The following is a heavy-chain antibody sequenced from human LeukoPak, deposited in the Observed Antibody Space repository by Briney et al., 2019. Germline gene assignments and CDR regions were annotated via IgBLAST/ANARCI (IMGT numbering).Heavy chain of an antibody. CDR2: ISYDGSNK. V-gene: IGHV3-30-3*02. D-gene: IGHD6-19*01. J-gene: IGHJ4*02. CDR3: AKYRAVAGTFALDY. CDR1: GFTFSSYT. Sequence: GRSLRLSCAASGFTFSSYTMHWVRQAPGKGLEWVAVISYDGSNKYYADSVKGRFTISRDNSKNTLYLQMNSLRAEDTAVYYCAKYRAVAGTFALDYWGQGTLVTVSS.